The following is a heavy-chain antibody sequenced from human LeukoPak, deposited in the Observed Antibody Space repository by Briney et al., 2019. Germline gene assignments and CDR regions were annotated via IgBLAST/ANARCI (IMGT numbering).Heavy chain of an antibody. D-gene: IGHD3-10*01. CDR1: GFPFSSYA. J-gene: IGHJ5*02. CDR3: AKESKYYP. CDR2: ISDSGGRT. Sequence: GGSLRLSCAASGFPFSSYAITWVRQAPGKGLEWVSAISDSGGRTYYADSVKGRFTISRDNSKNSLHLQMNSLRAEDTAVYYCAKESKYYPWGQGTLVTVSS. V-gene: IGHV3-23*01.